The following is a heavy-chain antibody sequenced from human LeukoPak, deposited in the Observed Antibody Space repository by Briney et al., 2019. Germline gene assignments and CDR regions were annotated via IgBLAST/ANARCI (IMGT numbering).Heavy chain of an antibody. D-gene: IGHD3-22*01. CDR3: ASTRDYYDSSGLAY. CDR1: GGSISSGGYY. Sequence: SETLSLTCTVSGGSISSGGYYWSWIRQPAGKGLEWIGRIYTSGSTNYNPSLKSRVTISVDTSKNQFSLKLSSVTAADTAVYYCASTRDYYDSSGLAYWGQGTLVTVSS. J-gene: IGHJ4*02. CDR2: IYTSGST. V-gene: IGHV4-61*02.